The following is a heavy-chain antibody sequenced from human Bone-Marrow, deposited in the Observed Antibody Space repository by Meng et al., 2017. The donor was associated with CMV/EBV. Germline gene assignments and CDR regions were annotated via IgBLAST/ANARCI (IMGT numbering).Heavy chain of an antibody. CDR3: AKEISWGDDAFDI. Sequence: GGSLKISCAASGFTFSSYAMSWVRQAPGKGLEWVSAISGSGGSTYYADSVKGRFTISRDNSKNTLYLQMNSLRAEDTAVYYCAKEISWGDDAFDIWGQGTMVTVSS. CDR2: ISGSGGST. V-gene: IGHV3-23*01. D-gene: IGHD6-13*01. J-gene: IGHJ3*02. CDR1: GFTFSSYA.